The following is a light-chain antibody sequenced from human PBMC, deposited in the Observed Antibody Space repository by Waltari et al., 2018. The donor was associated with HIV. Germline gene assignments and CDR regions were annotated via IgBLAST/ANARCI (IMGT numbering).Light chain of an antibody. V-gene: IGLV1-47*01. Sequence: QSVLTQPPSASGTPGQRVTISCSGSSSNIGSNYVYWYQQLPATAPKLLIYRNNQRPSGVPDRFSGSKSGTSASLAISGLRSEDEADYYCAAWDDSLSGYVFGTGTKVTVL. J-gene: IGLJ1*01. CDR2: RNN. CDR1: SSNIGSNY. CDR3: AAWDDSLSGYV.